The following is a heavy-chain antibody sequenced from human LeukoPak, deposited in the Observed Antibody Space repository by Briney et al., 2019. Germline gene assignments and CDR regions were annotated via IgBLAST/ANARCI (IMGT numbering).Heavy chain of an antibody. CDR3: ARPKYYFDSSGYYYFDN. D-gene: IGHD3-22*01. CDR2: ISAYDGNT. CDR1: GGTFSSYA. V-gene: IGHV1-18*01. J-gene: IGHJ4*02. Sequence: GSSVKVSCKASGGTFSSYAISWVRQAPGQGLEWMGWISAYDGNTNFAQKFQGGVTMTTDTSTSTAYMELRRLRSDDTAVYYCARPKYYFDSSGYYYFDNWGQGTLVTVSS.